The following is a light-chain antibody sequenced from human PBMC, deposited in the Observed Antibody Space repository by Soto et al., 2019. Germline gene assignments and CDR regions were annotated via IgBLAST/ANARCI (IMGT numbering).Light chain of an antibody. CDR3: QQYNSYSWT. J-gene: IGKJ1*01. CDR2: KAS. Sequence: DIQMTQSPSTLAASLGDRVTITCRASQSISSWLAWYQQKPGKAPKLLIYKASSLESGVPSRFRGSGSGTEFTLTISSLQPDDFATYYCQQYNSYSWTFGQGTKVDNK. V-gene: IGKV1-5*03. CDR1: QSISSW.